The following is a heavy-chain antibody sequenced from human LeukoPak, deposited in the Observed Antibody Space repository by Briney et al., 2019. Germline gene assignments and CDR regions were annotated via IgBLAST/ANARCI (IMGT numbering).Heavy chain of an antibody. D-gene: IGHD1-26*01. Sequence: GASVKVSCKASAYIFTSLGISWVRQAPGQGLEWMGWISGQNGNTNYAQKFQGRVTMTTDTSTSTAYMELRRLRSDDTAMYYCARDDGGSYLPGPWGQGTLVTVYS. CDR2: ISGQNGNT. J-gene: IGHJ5*02. V-gene: IGHV1-18*01. CDR3: ARDDGGSYLPGP. CDR1: AYIFTSLG.